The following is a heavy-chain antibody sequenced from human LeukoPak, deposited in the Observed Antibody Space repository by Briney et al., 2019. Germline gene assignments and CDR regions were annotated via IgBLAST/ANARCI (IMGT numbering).Heavy chain of an antibody. Sequence: GGSLRLSCAASGFTFSSYSLNWVRQAPGKGLEWVSFISSSSITIYYADSVKGRFTISRDNAEKSLYLQMNSLRAEDTAVYYCARDLGHTGYDLYDYWGQGTLVTVSS. CDR2: ISSSSITI. J-gene: IGHJ4*02. CDR3: ARDLGHTGYDLYDY. CDR1: GFTFSSYS. V-gene: IGHV3-48*04. D-gene: IGHD5-12*01.